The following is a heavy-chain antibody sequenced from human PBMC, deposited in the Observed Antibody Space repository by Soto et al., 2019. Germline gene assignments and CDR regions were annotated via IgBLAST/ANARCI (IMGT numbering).Heavy chain of an antibody. D-gene: IGHD6-6*01. Sequence: QTLSLTCAISGDSVSSNSAAWNWIRHSPSRGLEWLGRTYYRSKWYNDYAVSVKSRITINPDTSKNQFSLQLNSVTPEDTAVYYCARERGDEYSSSSVDYWGQGTLVTVSS. V-gene: IGHV6-1*01. CDR3: ARERGDEYSSSSVDY. CDR2: TYYRSKWYN. J-gene: IGHJ4*02. CDR1: GDSVSSNSAA.